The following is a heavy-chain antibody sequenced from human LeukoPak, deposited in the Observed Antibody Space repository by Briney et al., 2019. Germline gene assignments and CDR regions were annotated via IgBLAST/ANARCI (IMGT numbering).Heavy chain of an antibody. V-gene: IGHV1-2*02. Sequence: ASVKVSCKASGYTFTGYYMHWVRQAPGQGLEWVGWINPNSGGTNYAQKFQGRVTMTRDTSISTAYMELSRLRSDDTAVYYCARVRQQLVLSPFGYWGQGTLVTVSS. CDR3: ARVRQQLVLSPFGY. CDR1: GYTFTGYY. CDR2: INPNSGGT. J-gene: IGHJ4*02. D-gene: IGHD6-13*01.